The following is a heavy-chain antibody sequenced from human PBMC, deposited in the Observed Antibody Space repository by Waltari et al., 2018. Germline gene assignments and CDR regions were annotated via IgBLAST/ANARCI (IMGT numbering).Heavy chain of an antibody. J-gene: IGHJ4*02. V-gene: IGHV3-66*01. D-gene: IGHD1-26*01. CDR3: ARPSSGSHNY. Sequence: DVQLVESGGGLVQPGGSLRLSCAASGFTVGKNYMSWVRQPPGKGREWVSFMYSGGDAFYADSVKGRFTISRDNSKNTLYLQMNSLRAEDTAVYYCARPSSGSHNYWGRGTLVTVSS. CDR1: GFTVGKNY. CDR2: MYSGGDA.